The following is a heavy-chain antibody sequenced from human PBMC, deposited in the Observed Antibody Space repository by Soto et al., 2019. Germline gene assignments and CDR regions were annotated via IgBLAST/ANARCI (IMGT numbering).Heavy chain of an antibody. CDR2: INPSVGSA. D-gene: IGHD2-21*01. CDR3: ARAHGEAVHFDY. V-gene: IGHV1-46*01. J-gene: IGHJ4*02. CDR1: GYSFTTYF. Sequence: QVQLVQSGAEVKKPGASVELSCKASGYSFTTYFIHWVRQAPGQGLEWMGIINPSVGSARYVQKCLGRVTMTRYTSTSTVYMDLSSLTSEDTAVYFCARAHGEAVHFDYWGQGTLITVSS.